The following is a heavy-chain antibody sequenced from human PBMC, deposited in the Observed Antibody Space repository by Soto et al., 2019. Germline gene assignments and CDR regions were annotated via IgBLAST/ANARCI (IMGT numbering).Heavy chain of an antibody. CDR2: IIPVLGVT. V-gene: IGHV1-69*02. CDR3: ARRRYCGADCYSKDYYGMDV. CDR1: GSTFSSYT. J-gene: IGHJ6*02. D-gene: IGHD2-21*02. Sequence: QVQLVQSGAEVKKPGSSVKVSCQASGSTFSSYTVSWVRQAPGQGLEWMGRIIPVLGVTNYAPKFKGRVTTSADKSKTTAYMELSSLRSGDTAVYYCARRRYCGADCYSKDYYGMDVWGQGTTVTVSS.